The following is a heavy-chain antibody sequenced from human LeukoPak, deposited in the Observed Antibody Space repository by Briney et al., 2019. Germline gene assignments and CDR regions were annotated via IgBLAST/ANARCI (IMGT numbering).Heavy chain of an antibody. CDR3: AREYTSGWYVVFDY. V-gene: IGHV3-74*01. CDR2: INSDGSST. CDR1: GFTFSSYW. D-gene: IGHD6-19*01. Sequence: QPGGSLRLSCAASGFTFSSYWMHWVRQAPGKGLVWVSRINSDGSSTSYADSVKGRFTTSRDNAKNTLYLQMNSLRAEDTAVYYCAREYTSGWYVVFDYWGQGTLVTVSS. J-gene: IGHJ4*02.